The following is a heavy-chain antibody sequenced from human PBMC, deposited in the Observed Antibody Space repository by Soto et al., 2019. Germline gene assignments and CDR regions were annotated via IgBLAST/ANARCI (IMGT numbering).Heavy chain of an antibody. Sequence: SETLSLTCTVSDDSSSNYKWSWIRQPPGRRLEWIGYIDSNGGTSYNPSLQSRVTISIDTSTKQFFLNLSSVTAADTAVYYCVRQGFGRLHGLVDVWGQGTTVTVSS. CDR3: VRQGFGRLHGLVDV. D-gene: IGHD3-10*01. V-gene: IGHV4-59*08. CDR2: IDSNGGT. J-gene: IGHJ6*02. CDR1: DDSSSNYK.